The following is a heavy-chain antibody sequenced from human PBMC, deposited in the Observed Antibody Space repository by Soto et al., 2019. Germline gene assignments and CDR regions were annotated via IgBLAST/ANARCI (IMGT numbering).Heavy chain of an antibody. CDR3: ARVLEAHYDFWSGYFSPYNWFDP. CDR1: GFTFSDYY. J-gene: IGHJ5*02. V-gene: IGHV3-11*06. D-gene: IGHD3-3*01. Sequence: GGSLRLSCAASGFTFSDYYMSWIRQAPGKGLEWVSYISSSSSYTNYADSVKGRFTISRDNAKNSLYLQMNSLRAEDTAVYYCARVLEAHYDFWSGYFSPYNWFDPWGQGTLVTVSS. CDR2: ISSSSSYT.